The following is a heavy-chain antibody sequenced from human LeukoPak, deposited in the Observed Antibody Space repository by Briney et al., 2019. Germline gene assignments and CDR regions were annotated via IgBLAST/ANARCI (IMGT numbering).Heavy chain of an antibody. Sequence: GGSLRLSCAASGFTFSTYSMSWVRQAPGKGLQWVSYISSSSTNMYYADSVKGRFTISRDNAKNSLYLQMNSLRAEDTAVYYCAREYSSSSGRSFDYWGQGTLVTVSS. V-gene: IGHV3-48*01. CDR2: ISSSSTNM. J-gene: IGHJ4*02. CDR1: GFTFSTYS. D-gene: IGHD6-6*01. CDR3: AREYSSSSGRSFDY.